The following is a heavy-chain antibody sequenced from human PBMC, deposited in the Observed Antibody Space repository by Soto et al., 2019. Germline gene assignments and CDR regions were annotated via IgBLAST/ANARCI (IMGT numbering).Heavy chain of an antibody. CDR2: ISAYNGNT. D-gene: IGHD5-18*01. V-gene: IGHV1-18*01. J-gene: IGHJ6*02. CDR1: GYTFTSYG. CDR3: ARDGLDTATGYYYGMDV. Sequence: QVQLVQSGAEVKKPGASVKVSCKASGYTFTSYGISWVRQAPGQGLEWMGWISAYNGNTNYALKLKGRGTITTDTSTSTANMELRSLRSADTAVYYCARDGLDTATGYYYGMDVWGQGTTVTVSS.